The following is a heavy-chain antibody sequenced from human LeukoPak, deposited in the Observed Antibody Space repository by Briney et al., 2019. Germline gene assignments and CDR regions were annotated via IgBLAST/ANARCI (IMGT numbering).Heavy chain of an antibody. V-gene: IGHV1-69*13. CDR1: GRTFSSYA. D-gene: IGHD6-13*01. CDR2: IIPIFGTA. J-gene: IGHJ4*02. CDR3: ARDRGYSSSWYETNFDY. Sequence: SVNVSCKASGRTFSSYAISWVRQAPGQGLEWMGGIIPIFGTANYAQKFQGRVTITAGESTSTAYMELSRLRSEDTAVYYCARDRGYSSSWYETNFDYWGQGTLVTVSS.